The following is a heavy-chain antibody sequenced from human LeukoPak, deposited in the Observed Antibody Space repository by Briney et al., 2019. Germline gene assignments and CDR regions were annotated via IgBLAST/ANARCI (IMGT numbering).Heavy chain of an antibody. CDR2: IYYSGST. D-gene: IGHD3-22*01. CDR1: GYSISSGYY. V-gene: IGHV4-61*01. CDR3: ARDRTYYYDSSGYAADAFDI. Sequence: SETLSLTCTVSGYSISSGYYWSWIRQPPGKGLGWIGYIYYSGSTNYNPSLKSGVTISVDTSKPQFSLKLRSVTAADTAVYYCARDRTYYYDSSGYAADAFDIWGQGTMVTVSS. J-gene: IGHJ3*02.